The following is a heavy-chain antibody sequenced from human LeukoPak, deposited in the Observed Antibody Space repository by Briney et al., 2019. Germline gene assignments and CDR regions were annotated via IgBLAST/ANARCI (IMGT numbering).Heavy chain of an antibody. CDR1: GGFISSYY. V-gene: IGHV4-59*01. Sequence: SETLSLTCTVSGGFISSYYWSWIRQPPGKGLEWIGYIYYSGSTNYNPSLKSRVTISVDTSKNQFSLKLSSVTAADTAVYYCARYSPVVAATYWYFDLWGRGTLVTVSS. CDR3: ARYSPVVAATYWYFDL. CDR2: IYYSGST. D-gene: IGHD2-15*01. J-gene: IGHJ2*01.